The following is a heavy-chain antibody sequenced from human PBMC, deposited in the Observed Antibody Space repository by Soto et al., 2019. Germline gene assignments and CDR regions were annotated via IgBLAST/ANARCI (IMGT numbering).Heavy chain of an antibody. CDR3: AKDYLTAGYSSGWYDY. J-gene: IGHJ4*02. V-gene: IGHV3-9*01. CDR2: ISWNSGSI. Sequence: GGSLSLAYSAWGFTFDVYGMHWVRQAPGKGLEWVSGISWNSGSIGYADSVKGRFTISRDNAKNSLYLQMSSLKTEDTAFYYCAKDYLTAGYSSGWYDYWGRGTLVTVSS. CDR1: GFTFDVYG. D-gene: IGHD6-19*01.